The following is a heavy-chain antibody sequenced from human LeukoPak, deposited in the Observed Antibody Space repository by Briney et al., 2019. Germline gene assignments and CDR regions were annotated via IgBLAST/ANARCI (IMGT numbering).Heavy chain of an antibody. CDR1: GFTFSRCW. V-gene: IGHV3-7*01. J-gene: IGHJ4*02. CDR3: ARDIEEFDY. Sequence: GGSLRLSCAASGFTFSRCWMSWVRQAPGKGLEWVANIKQDGSEKSYVDSVKGRFTISRDNAKNSLYLQMNGLRAEDTAVYYCARDIEEFDYWGQGTLVTVSS. CDR2: IKQDGSEK.